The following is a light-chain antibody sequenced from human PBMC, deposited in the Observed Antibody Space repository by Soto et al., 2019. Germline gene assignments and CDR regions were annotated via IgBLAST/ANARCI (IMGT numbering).Light chain of an antibody. CDR2: KAS. CDR3: QHYNSYSEA. V-gene: IGKV1-5*03. J-gene: IGKJ1*01. CDR1: QTISSW. Sequence: EIQMTQSPSTLSGSVGDRVTITCRASQTISSWLAWYQQKPGKAPKLLIYKASTLKSGVPSRFSDSGSGTEFTLTISSLQPDDFATYYCQHYNSYSEAFGQGTKV.